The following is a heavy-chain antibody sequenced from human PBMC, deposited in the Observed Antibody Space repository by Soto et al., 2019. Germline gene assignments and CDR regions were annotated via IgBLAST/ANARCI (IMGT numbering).Heavy chain of an antibody. CDR1: GFTFNSLS. J-gene: IGHJ4*02. Sequence: GGSLRLSCAGSGFTFNSLSLHWVRQGPDKGLEWVAVVSFDGKVTYYADSVKGRFTVSRDNSKNTLYVQMNSLRAEDTAVYYCAKWTCSGGSCYFDYWGQGTLVTVSS. CDR3: AKWTCSGGSCYFDY. CDR2: VSFDGKVT. D-gene: IGHD2-15*01. V-gene: IGHV3-30-3*02.